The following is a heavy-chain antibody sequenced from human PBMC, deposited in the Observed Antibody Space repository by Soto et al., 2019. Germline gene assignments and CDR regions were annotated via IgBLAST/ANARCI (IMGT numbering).Heavy chain of an antibody. J-gene: IGHJ4*02. CDR2: IWYDGSNK. CDR3: TKSGDTNAWYPDY. Sequence: QVQLVESGGGVVQPGRSLRLSCAASGFTFSKCAMHWVRQAPGKGLEWVAVIWYDGSNKYYSDSVKGLFTISRDNSKNTLYLQMNSLTGEDTAVYYCTKSGDTNAWYPDYRGQVTLVTVSS. D-gene: IGHD6-13*01. V-gene: IGHV3-33*06. CDR1: GFTFSKCA.